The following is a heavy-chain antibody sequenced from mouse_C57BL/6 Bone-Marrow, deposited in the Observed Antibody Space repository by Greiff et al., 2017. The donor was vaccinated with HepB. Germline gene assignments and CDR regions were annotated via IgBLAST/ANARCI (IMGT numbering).Heavy chain of an antibody. D-gene: IGHD1-1*02. CDR3: ASSGNFFDY. J-gene: IGHJ2*01. Sequence: VQLKESGAELVKPGASVKLSCKASGYTFTSYWMHWVKQRPGQGLEWIGMIHPNSGSTNYNEKFKSKATLTVDKSSSTAYMQLSSLTSEDSAVYYCASSGNFFDYWGQGTTLTVSS. V-gene: IGHV1-64*01. CDR1: GYTFTSYW. CDR2: IHPNSGST.